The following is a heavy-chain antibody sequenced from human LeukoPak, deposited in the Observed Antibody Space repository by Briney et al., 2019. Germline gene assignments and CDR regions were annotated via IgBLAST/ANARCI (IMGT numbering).Heavy chain of an antibody. CDR2: IYYSGST. CDR1: GGSISSSSYY. V-gene: IGHV4-39*01. J-gene: IGHJ6*02. D-gene: IGHD3-9*01. Sequence: SETLSLTCTVSGGSISSSSYYWGWIRQPPGKGLEWIGSIYYSGSTYYNPSLKSRGTISVDTSKNQFSLKLSSFTAADTAVYYCSKPVLPYFDWLPNGMDVWGQRTTVTVS. CDR3: SKPVLPYFDWLPNGMDV.